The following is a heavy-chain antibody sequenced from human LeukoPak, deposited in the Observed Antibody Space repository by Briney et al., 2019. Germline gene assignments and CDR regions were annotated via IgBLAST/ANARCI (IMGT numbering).Heavy chain of an antibody. D-gene: IGHD4-17*01. CDR2: ISSSSSYI. CDR1: GFTFSSYS. CDR3: ARSPARLRPNWYFDL. V-gene: IGHV3-21*01. J-gene: IGHJ2*01. Sequence: GGSLRLSCAASGFTFSSYSMNWVRQAPWKGLEWVSSISSSSSYIYYADSVKGRFTISRDNAKNSLYLQMNSLRAEDTAVYYCARSPARLRPNWYFDLWGRGTLVTVSS.